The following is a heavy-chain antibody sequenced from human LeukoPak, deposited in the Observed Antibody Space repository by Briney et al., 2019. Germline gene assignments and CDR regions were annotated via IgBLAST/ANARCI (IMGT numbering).Heavy chain of an antibody. J-gene: IGHJ3*02. V-gene: IGHV3-53*04. CDR2: IYSGGST. Sequence: GGSLRLSCAASGFTVSSNYMSWVRQAPGKGLEWVSVIYSGGSTYYADSVKGRFTISRHNSKNTLYLQMNSLRAEDTAVYYCARVRGIQWELLVLHIDAFDIWGQGTMVSVSS. CDR1: GFTVSSNY. D-gene: IGHD1-26*01. CDR3: ARVRGIQWELLVLHIDAFDI.